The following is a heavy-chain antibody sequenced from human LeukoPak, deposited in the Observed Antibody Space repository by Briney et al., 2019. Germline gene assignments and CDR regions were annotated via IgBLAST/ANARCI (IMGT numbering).Heavy chain of an antibody. CDR1: GGFISTYY. Sequence: PSETLSLTCTVSGGFISTYYWTWIRQPPGKGLEWIGHIYYSGSTNYNPSLRSRVTMSVDTSKNHFSLRLTSVTAADTAVYYCARRRQTGGDNGLHNWFDPWGQGILVTVSS. V-gene: IGHV4-59*08. CDR3: ARRRQTGGDNGLHNWFDP. J-gene: IGHJ5*02. CDR2: IYYSGST. D-gene: IGHD2-21*01.